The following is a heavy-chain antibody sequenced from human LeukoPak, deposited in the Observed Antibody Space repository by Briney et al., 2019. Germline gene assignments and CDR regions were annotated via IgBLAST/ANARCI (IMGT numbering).Heavy chain of an antibody. D-gene: IGHD3-10*01. CDR3: AKAPTYYYGSGSYSVLDY. CDR2: ISGSGGST. V-gene: IGHV3-23*01. Sequence: PGGSLRLSCAASGFTFSSYGMSWVRQAPGKGLEWVSAISGSGGSTYYADSVKGRFTISRDNSKNTLYLQMNSLRAEVTAVYYCAKAPTYYYGSGSYSVLDYWGQGTLVTVSS. CDR1: GFTFSSYG. J-gene: IGHJ4*02.